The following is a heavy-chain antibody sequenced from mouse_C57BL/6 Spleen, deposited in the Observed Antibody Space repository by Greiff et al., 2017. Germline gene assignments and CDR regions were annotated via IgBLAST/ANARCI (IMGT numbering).Heavy chain of an antibody. J-gene: IGHJ2*01. Sequence: VQLQQSGAELVKPGASVKISCKASGYAFSSYWMNWVKQRPGKGLEWIGQIYPGDGDTNYNGKFKGKATLTADKSSSTAYMQLSSLTSEDSAVYFCARFDYDEYFDYWGQGTTLTVSS. CDR2: IYPGDGDT. CDR1: GYAFSSYW. D-gene: IGHD2-4*01. CDR3: ARFDYDEYFDY. V-gene: IGHV1-80*01.